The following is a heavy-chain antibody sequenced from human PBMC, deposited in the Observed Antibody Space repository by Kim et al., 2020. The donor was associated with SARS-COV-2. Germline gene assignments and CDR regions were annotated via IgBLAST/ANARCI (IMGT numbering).Heavy chain of an antibody. J-gene: IGHJ3*02. Sequence: TTVYAASVKGRFTISRDDSKNSVYLQVNSLKTEVTAMYYCSRDFRNTFDIRGQGTMVTVSS. CDR3: SRDFRNTFDI. V-gene: IGHV3-72*01. CDR2: TT.